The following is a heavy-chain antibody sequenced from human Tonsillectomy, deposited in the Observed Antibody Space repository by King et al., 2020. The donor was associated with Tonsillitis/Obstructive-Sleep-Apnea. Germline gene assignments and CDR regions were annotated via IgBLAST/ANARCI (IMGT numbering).Heavy chain of an antibody. V-gene: IGHV1-46*01. CDR3: ARETTIFGVVPYFDY. CDR2: INPSGGST. Sequence: VQLVESGAEVKKPGASVKVSCTASGYTFTSYYMHWVRQAPGQGLEWMGIINPSGGSTSYAQKFQGRVTMTRDTSTSTVYMELSSLRSEDTAVYYCARETTIFGVVPYFDYWGQGTLVTVSS. J-gene: IGHJ4*02. CDR1: GYTFTSYY. D-gene: IGHD3-3*01.